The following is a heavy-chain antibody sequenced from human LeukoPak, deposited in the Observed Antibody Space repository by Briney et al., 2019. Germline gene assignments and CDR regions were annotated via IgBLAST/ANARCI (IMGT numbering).Heavy chain of an antibody. CDR2: IWYDGSNK. D-gene: IGHD6-13*01. J-gene: IGHJ4*02. CDR1: GFTFSSYG. CDR3: ASLAAAGVDY. V-gene: IGHV3-33*01. Sequence: PGRSLRLSCAASGFTFSSYGMHWVRQAPGKGLEWVAVIWYDGSNKYYADSVRGRFTISRDNSKNTLYLQMNSLRAEDTAVYYCASLAAAGVDYWGQGTLVTVSS.